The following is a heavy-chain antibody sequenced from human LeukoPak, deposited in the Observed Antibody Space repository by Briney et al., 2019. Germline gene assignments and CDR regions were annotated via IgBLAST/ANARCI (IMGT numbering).Heavy chain of an antibody. CDR1: GYTFSNYY. CDR2: IGGST. Sequence: ASVKVSCKASGYTFSNYYIHWVRQAPGQGLEWMGIIGGSTNYAQKFQGRDTMTRDTSTSTVYMELSSLRSEDTAVYYCARVRDGYNDAYDIWGQGTMVTVHS. V-gene: IGHV1-46*01. D-gene: IGHD5-24*01. CDR3: ARVRDGYNDAYDI. J-gene: IGHJ3*02.